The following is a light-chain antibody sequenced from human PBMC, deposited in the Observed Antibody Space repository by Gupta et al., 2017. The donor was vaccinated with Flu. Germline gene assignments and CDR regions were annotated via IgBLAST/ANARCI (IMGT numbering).Light chain of an antibody. J-gene: IGKJ1*01. CDR2: GAS. V-gene: IGKV3-15*01. CDR3: QQYNDWPPWT. Sequence: ATLSVSPGERATLSCRASQSVSSNIAWYQQKPGQAPRLLIYGASTRDTGITARFSGSGYGTEFTLTISSRQSEDFAVYYFQQYNDWPPWTFGEGTKVEIK. CDR1: QSVSSN.